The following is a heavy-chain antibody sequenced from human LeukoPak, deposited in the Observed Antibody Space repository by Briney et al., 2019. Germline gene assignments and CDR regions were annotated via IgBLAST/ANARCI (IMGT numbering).Heavy chain of an antibody. V-gene: IGHV4-59*08. D-gene: IGHD5-24*01. CDR1: GGSISSYY. J-gene: IGHJ4*02. CDR2: IYYSGST. CDR3: ARGAGAGRNLQPFDY. Sequence: SETLSLTCSVSGGSISSYYWSWIRQPPGKGLEWIGYIYYSGSTKYNPSLKSRVSISVDTSKNQFSLKLSSVTAADTAVYYCARGAGAGRNLQPFDYWGQGTLVTVSS.